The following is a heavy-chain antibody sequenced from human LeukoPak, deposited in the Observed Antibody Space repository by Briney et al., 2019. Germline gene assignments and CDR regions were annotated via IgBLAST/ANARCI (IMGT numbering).Heavy chain of an antibody. CDR1: GFTFSIDW. CDR2: IQKDGSEK. J-gene: IGHJ4*02. V-gene: IGHV3-7*01. Sequence: GGSLTLSWVASGFTFSIDWMRWVRQAPGKGLEWVANIQKDGSEKQCVAAGEGRFTISRDNDKNSLFLQLNSLRADDTAVYYCVRLWDSSGFFGYWGQGALVTVSS. CDR3: VRLWDSSGFFGY. D-gene: IGHD3-22*01.